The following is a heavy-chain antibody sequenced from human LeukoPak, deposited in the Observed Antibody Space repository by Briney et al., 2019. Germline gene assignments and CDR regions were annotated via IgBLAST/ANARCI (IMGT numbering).Heavy chain of an antibody. J-gene: IGHJ4*02. CDR1: GFSFRNYW. V-gene: IGHV3-7*01. CDR3: ARDRGLHTNFDY. CDR2: TKPDGSAE. D-gene: IGHD5-12*01. Sequence: PGGSLRLSCAASGFSFRNYWMGWVRQAPGKGLEWVANTKPDGSAEYYADSVRGRFTASRDNANNLLYLQMNRLRAEDTAVYYCARDRGLHTNFDYWGQGTLLTVSS.